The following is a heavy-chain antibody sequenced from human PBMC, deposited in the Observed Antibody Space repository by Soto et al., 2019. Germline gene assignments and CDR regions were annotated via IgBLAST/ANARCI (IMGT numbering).Heavy chain of an antibody. D-gene: IGHD1-1*01. CDR2: ISGTGGTT. J-gene: IGHJ5*01. CDR3: SKDSPVKWNDQAPGDHWFHS. Sequence: EVQLLESGGGLVQPGGSLKLSCAASGFTFSSYAMSWVRQVPGKGLEWVSTISGTGGTTYYADSVKGRFTISRDNSKNTVYMQMNRLSTEDTDIHYWSKDSPVKWNDQAPGDHWFHSWGHDILVTLCS. V-gene: IGHV3-23*01. CDR1: GFTFSSYA.